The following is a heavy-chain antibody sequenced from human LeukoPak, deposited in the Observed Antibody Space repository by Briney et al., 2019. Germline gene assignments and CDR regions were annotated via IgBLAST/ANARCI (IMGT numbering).Heavy chain of an antibody. CDR2: INHSGST. V-gene: IGHV4-34*01. J-gene: IGHJ6*02. D-gene: IGHD1-7*01. Sequence: SETLSLTCAVYGGSFSGYYWSWIRQPPGKGLEWIGEINHSGSTNYNPSLKSRVTISVDTSKNQFSLKLSSVTAADTAVYYCARTGTTGINYGMDVWGQGTTVTVSS. CDR1: GGSFSGYY. CDR3: ARTGTTGINYGMDV.